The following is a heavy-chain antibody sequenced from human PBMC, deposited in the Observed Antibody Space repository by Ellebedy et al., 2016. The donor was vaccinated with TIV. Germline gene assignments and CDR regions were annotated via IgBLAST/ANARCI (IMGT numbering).Heavy chain of an antibody. CDR2: VYYRGST. Sequence: SETLSLTXTVTAGSVNDATSYWTWIRQPPGKGLEWIGYVYYRGSTNYNSSLKSRLTISIDTSKTQFSLKLTSVTAADTAVYYCARHDDWAMLNWGQGTPVTVSS. CDR3: ARHDDWAMLN. J-gene: IGHJ4*02. CDR1: AGSVNDATSY. D-gene: IGHD3-16*01. V-gene: IGHV4-61*01.